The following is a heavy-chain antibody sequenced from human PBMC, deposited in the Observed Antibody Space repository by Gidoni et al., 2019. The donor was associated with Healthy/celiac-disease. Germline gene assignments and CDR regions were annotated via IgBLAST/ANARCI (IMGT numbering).Heavy chain of an antibody. CDR3: ARDMGYCSSTSCYKGPPDY. CDR2: IIPILGIA. CDR1: GGTFSSYA. V-gene: IGHV1-69*04. Sequence: QVQLVQPGAEVKKPGSSVKVSCQASGGTFSSYAISWVRQAPGHGLEWMGRIIPILGIANYAQKFQGRVTITADKSTSTAYMELSSLRSEDTAVYYCARDMGYCSSTSCYKGPPDYWGQGTLVTVSS. J-gene: IGHJ4*02. D-gene: IGHD2-2*02.